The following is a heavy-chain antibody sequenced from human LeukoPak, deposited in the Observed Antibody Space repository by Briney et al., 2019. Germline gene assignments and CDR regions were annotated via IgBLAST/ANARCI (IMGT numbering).Heavy chain of an antibody. J-gene: IGHJ4*02. CDR3: ARVGGYGSGSSITEYYFDY. D-gene: IGHD3-10*01. CDR2: IYHSGIT. V-gene: IGHV4-38-2*02. Sequence: SETLSLTCTVSGYSISSGYYWAWIRQPPGKGLEWIGSIYHSGITYYNPSLKSRVTISVDTSKNQFSLKLSSVTAADTAVDYCARVGGYGSGSSITEYYFDYWGQGTLVTVSS. CDR1: GYSISSGYY.